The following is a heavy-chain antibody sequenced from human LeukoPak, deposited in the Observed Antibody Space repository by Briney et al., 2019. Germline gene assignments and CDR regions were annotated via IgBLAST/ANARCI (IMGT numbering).Heavy chain of an antibody. CDR1: GGSISSYY. J-gene: IGHJ6*02. CDR2: IYYSGST. D-gene: IGHD3-9*01. CDR3: ARDEFDWFVGPVSYYYGMDV. V-gene: IGHV4-59*12. Sequence: PSETLSLTCTVSGGSISSYYWSWIRQPPGKGLEWIGYIYYSGSTNYNPSLKSRVTISVDTSKNQFSLKLSSVTAADTAVYYCARDEFDWFVGPVSYYYGMDVWGQGTTVTVSS.